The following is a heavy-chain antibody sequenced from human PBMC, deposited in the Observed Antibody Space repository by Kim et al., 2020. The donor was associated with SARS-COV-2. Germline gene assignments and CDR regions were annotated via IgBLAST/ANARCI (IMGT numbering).Heavy chain of an antibody. J-gene: IGHJ4*02. D-gene: IGHD3-16*01. Sequence: NPSLKSPVNNSMATSKNQFSLKLSSVTAADTAVYYCARIGRYGSASWTDYWGQGTLVTVSS. V-gene: IGHV4-59*01. CDR3: ARIGRYGSASWTDY.